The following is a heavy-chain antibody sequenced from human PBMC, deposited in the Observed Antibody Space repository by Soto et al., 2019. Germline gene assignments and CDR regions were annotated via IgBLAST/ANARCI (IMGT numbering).Heavy chain of an antibody. J-gene: IGHJ4*02. CDR3: AKDRDMVGAAYYFDY. D-gene: IGHD2-15*01. V-gene: IGHV3-30*18. CDR2: ISYDGNNK. Sequence: QVQLVESGGGVVQPGRSLRLSCAASGFTFSSYGMHWVRQAPGKGLGGVAVISYDGNNKYHADSVKGRFTISRDNSKNTLYLQMNSLRAEDTAVYYCAKDRDMVGAAYYFDYWGQGTLVTVSS. CDR1: GFTFSSYG.